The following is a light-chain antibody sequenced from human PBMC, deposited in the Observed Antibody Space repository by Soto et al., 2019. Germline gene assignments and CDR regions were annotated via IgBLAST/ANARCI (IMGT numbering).Light chain of an antibody. J-gene: IGLJ1*01. CDR3: AAWDDSLRGYV. CDR1: SSNIGSNY. Sequence: QSALTQPPSASGTPGQRVTISCSGSSSNIGSNYVYWYQQLPGTAPKLLIYRNNQRPSGVPDRFSGSKSGTSASLAISGLRSDDEADYYCAAWDDSLRGYVFGTGTKLTVL. V-gene: IGLV1-47*01. CDR2: RNN.